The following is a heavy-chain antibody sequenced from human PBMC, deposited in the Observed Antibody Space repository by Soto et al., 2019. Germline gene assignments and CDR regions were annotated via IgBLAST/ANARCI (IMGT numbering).Heavy chain of an antibody. CDR1: GFTFSSYS. D-gene: IGHD2-2*02. Sequence: GGSLRLSCAASGFTFSSYSMNWVRQAPGKGLEWVSYISSSSSTIYYADSVKGRFTISRDNAKNSLYLQMNSLRDEDTAVYYCARGAPVVVPVDILLSLDYWGQGTLVTVSS. CDR2: ISSSSSTI. J-gene: IGHJ4*02. CDR3: ARGAPVVVPVDILLSLDY. V-gene: IGHV3-48*02.